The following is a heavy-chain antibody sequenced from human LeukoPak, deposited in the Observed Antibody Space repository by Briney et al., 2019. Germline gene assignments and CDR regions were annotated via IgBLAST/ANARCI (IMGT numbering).Heavy chain of an antibody. V-gene: IGHV4-59*12. J-gene: IGHJ4*02. CDR1: GGSISSYY. CDR2: IYYSGST. CDR3: ARNPLGYSSY. Sequence: SETLSLTCTVSGGSISSYYWSWIRQPPGKGLEWIGYIYYSGSTNYNASLKSRVTMSLDTPKNQFSLKLSSVTAADTAVYYCARNPLGYSSYWGQGTLVTVSS. D-gene: IGHD5-18*01.